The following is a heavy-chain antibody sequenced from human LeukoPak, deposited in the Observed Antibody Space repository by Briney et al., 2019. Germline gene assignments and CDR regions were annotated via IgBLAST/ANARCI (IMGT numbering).Heavy chain of an antibody. Sequence: PSETLSRTCTVSGGSISSGSCYWSWIRQPAGRGLEWIGHNCTSGSTNYNPSLKSRVTISVDTSKNQFSLKLSSVTAADTAVYYCARNARNYDFWSGYQSTYYYMDVWGKGTTVTVSS. D-gene: IGHD3-3*01. CDR3: ARNARNYDFWSGYQSTYYYMDV. J-gene: IGHJ6*03. V-gene: IGHV4-61*09. CDR2: NCTSGST. CDR1: GGSISSGSCY.